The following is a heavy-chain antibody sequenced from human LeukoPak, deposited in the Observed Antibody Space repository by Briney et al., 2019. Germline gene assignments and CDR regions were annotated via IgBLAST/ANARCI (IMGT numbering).Heavy chain of an antibody. CDR2: MSGSGDST. CDR1: GFTFSSYA. Sequence: PGGSLRLSCAASGFTFSSYAMSWVRQAPGKGLEWVSTMSGSGDSTYYADSVKGRFTISRDNAENTLYLQMNSLRAEDTAVYYCVRENYFGMDVWGQGSTVTVSS. V-gene: IGHV3-23*01. J-gene: IGHJ6*02. CDR3: VRENYFGMDV.